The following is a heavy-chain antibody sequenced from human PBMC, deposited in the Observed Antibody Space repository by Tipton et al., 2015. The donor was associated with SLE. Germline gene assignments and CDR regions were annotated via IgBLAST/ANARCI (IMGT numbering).Heavy chain of an antibody. CDR2: IYSGGST. V-gene: IGHV3-53*05. J-gene: IGHJ4*02. CDR1: GLTVSSNY. Sequence: SLRLSCAASGLTVSSNYMSWVRQAPGKGLEWVSVIYSGGSTYYADSVKGRFTISRDNSKNTLYLQMNSLRAEDTAVYYCARVVYSSSSDYFDYWGQGTLVTVSS. D-gene: IGHD6-6*01. CDR3: ARVVYSSSSDYFDY.